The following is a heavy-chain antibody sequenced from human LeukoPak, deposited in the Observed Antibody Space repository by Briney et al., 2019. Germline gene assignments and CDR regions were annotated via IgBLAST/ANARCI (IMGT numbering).Heavy chain of an antibody. D-gene: IGHD1-14*01. CDR2: ISSNGGST. J-gene: IGHJ4*02. V-gene: IGHV3-64*01. CDR3: ARGEPAPAIN. CDR1: GFTFSSYA. Sequence: GGSLRLSCAASGFTFSSYAMHWVRQAPGKGLEYVSAISSNGGSTYYANSVKGRFTISRDNSKDTLYLQMGSLRAEDVAVYYCARGEPAPAINWGQGTLVTVSS.